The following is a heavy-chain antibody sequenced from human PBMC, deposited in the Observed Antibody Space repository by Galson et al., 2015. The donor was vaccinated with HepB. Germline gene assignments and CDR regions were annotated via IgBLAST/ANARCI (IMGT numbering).Heavy chain of an antibody. Sequence: SLRLSCAASGFTFSNAWMNWVRQAPGKGLEWVGRIKSKTDGGTTDYAAPVKGRFTISRDDSKNTLYLQMNSLKTEDTAVYYCTTDLNVWGSYRYYSYWGQGTLVTVSS. CDR1: GFTFSNAW. J-gene: IGHJ4*02. D-gene: IGHD3-16*02. CDR2: IKSKTDGGTT. CDR3: TTDLNVWGSYRYYSY. V-gene: IGHV3-15*07.